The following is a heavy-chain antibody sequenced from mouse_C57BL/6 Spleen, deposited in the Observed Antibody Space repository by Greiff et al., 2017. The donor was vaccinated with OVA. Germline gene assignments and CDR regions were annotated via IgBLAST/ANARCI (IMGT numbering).Heavy chain of an antibody. J-gene: IGHJ1*03. CDR3: AIYYGSSKGWYFDV. V-gene: IGHV3-6*01. CDR1: GYSITSGYY. Sequence: EVQLQESGPGLVKPSQSLSLTCSVTGYSITSGYYWNWIRQFPGNKLEWMGYISYDGSNNYNPSLKNRISITRDTSKNQFFLKLNSVTTEDTATYYCAIYYGSSKGWYFDVWGTGTTVTVSS. CDR2: ISYDGSN. D-gene: IGHD1-1*01.